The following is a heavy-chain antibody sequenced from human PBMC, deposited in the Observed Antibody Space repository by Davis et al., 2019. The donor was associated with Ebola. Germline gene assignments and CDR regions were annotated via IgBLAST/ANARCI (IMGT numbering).Heavy chain of an antibody. D-gene: IGHD6-19*01. V-gene: IGHV1-3*01. CDR2: VHGGNGNT. CDR3: ARASFGYNSGWYADY. J-gene: IGHJ4*02. CDR1: GFILTNYA. Sequence: AASVKVSCKASGFILTNYAIHWVRQAPGQRLEWMEWVHGGNGNTKYSQRFQGRVTITTDTSASTVYLDLTSLRSDDTAVFYCARASFGYNSGWYADYWGPGSLVTVSS.